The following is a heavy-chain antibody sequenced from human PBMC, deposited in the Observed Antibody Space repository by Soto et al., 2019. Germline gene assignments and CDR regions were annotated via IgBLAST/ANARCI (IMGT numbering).Heavy chain of an antibody. Sequence: QLQLQESGPGLVKPSETLSLTCTVSGGSISSSSYYWGCIRQPPGKVLEWIGSIYYSGSTYYNPSLKSRVTITVDTSKNQFSLKLSSVTAADTAVYYCARSLYYEDYSNYGGWFDPWGQGTLVTVS. CDR1: GGSISSSSYY. CDR2: IYYSGST. V-gene: IGHV4-39*01. D-gene: IGHD4-4*01. CDR3: ARSLYYEDYSNYGGWFDP. J-gene: IGHJ5*02.